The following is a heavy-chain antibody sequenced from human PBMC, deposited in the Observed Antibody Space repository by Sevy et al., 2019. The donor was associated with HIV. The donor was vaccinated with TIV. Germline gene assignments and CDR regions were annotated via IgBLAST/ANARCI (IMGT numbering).Heavy chain of an antibody. Sequence: VGSLRLSCAVSGLTVSSNYMSWVRQAPGRGLECVSVIYSVGRTYYADSVRGRFTISRDNSKNTLYLQMNSLRAEDTAVYYCAREDVVLGEGNYYGMDVWGQGTTVTVSS. CDR3: AREDVVLGEGNYYGMDV. CDR2: IYSVGRT. CDR1: GLTVSSNY. D-gene: IGHD3-16*01. V-gene: IGHV3-53*01. J-gene: IGHJ6*02.